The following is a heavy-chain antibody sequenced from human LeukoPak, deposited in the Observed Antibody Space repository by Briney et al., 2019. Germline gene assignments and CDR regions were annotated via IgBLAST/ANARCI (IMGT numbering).Heavy chain of an antibody. CDR2: IYWNDDK. CDR1: GFSLSTSGEG. V-gene: IGHV2-5*01. Sequence: SGPTLVNPTQTLTLTCTFTGFSLSTSGEGVGWIRQPPGKALEWLALIYWNDDKSSSPSLKSRLTITKDTPKNQVVLTMTNMDPVDTATYYCAHQTPYYDILTGFQYYFDYWGQGTLVTVSS. J-gene: IGHJ4*02. CDR3: AHQTPYYDILTGFQYYFDY. D-gene: IGHD3-9*01.